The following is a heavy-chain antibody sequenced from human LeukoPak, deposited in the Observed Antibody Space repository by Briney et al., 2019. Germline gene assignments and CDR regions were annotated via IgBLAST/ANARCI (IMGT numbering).Heavy chain of an antibody. V-gene: IGHV3-9*01. CDR1: GFTFDDYA. CDR2: ISWNSGSI. J-gene: IGHJ4*02. CDR3: AKEGNCGGDCFLDY. D-gene: IGHD2-21*02. Sequence: GRSLRLSCAASGFTFDDYAMHWVRQAPGKGLEWVSGISWNSGSIGYADSVKGRFTISRDNAKNSLYLQMNSLRAEDTALYYCAKEGNCGGDCFLDYWGQGTLVTVSS.